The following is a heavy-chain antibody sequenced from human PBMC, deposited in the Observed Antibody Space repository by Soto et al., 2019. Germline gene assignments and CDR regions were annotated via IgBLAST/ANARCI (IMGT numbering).Heavy chain of an antibody. D-gene: IGHD2-2*01. J-gene: IGHJ4*02. CDR2: ISHDGGNH. V-gene: IGHV3-30-3*01. CDR1: GFTFSSYA. Sequence: PGGSLRLSCAASGFTFSSYAMHWVRQAPGKGLEWVALISHDGGNHYYADSVKGRFTISRDNSKNMVYLQINSLRVDDTAVYYCARDRSMVVVVPGYWGQGT. CDR3: ARDRSMVVVVPGY.